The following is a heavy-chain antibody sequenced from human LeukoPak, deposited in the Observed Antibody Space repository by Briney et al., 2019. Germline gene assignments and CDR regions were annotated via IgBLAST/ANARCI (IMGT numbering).Heavy chain of an antibody. V-gene: IGHV3-21*01. D-gene: IGHD3-10*01. CDR2: ISSSSLYI. J-gene: IGHJ4*02. Sequence: GGSLRLSCAASGFTLITYNMNWVRQAPGKGLEWVSSISSSSLYINYADSVKGRFTISSDNSKNSVYLQMNSLRADDTAVYYCARTEWFGELFPGDYWGQGTLVTVSS. CDR3: ARTEWFGELFPGDY. CDR1: GFTLITYN.